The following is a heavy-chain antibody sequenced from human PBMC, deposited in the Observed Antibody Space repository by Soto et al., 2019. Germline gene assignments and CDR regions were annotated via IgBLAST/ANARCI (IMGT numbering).Heavy chain of an antibody. D-gene: IGHD5-18*01. CDR2: ISDDGSIK. Sequence: GGSLRLSCAASGFSFTTYAMHWVRQAPGKGLEWVAVISDDGSIKYYADSVKGRFTISRDNSKNTFYLQMNSLRGDDTALYYCARAIETAMDPCDYWGQGALVTVSS. J-gene: IGHJ4*02. V-gene: IGHV3-30-3*01. CDR3: ARAIETAMDPCDY. CDR1: GFSFTTYA.